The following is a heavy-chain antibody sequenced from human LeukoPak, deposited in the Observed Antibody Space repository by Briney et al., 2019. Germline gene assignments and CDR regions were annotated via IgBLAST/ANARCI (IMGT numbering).Heavy chain of an antibody. CDR1: GYTFTSYD. Sequence: ASVKVSCKASGYTFTSYDINWVRQATGQGLEWMGWMNPNSGNTGYAQKFQGRVTMTRSTSISTAYMELSSLRSEDTAVYYCARWKHYYDSRRFDPWGQGTLVTVSS. J-gene: IGHJ5*02. V-gene: IGHV1-8*01. D-gene: IGHD3-22*01. CDR2: MNPNSGNT. CDR3: ARWKHYYDSRRFDP.